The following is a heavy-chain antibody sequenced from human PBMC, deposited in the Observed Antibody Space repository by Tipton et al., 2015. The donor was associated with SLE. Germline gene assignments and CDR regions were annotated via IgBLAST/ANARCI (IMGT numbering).Heavy chain of an antibody. D-gene: IGHD6-19*01. Sequence: TLSLTCAVFGGSFSGYYWSWIRQPPGKGLEWIEEINHSGSTNYNPSLKSRVTISVDKSKNQFSLKLSSVTAADTAVYYCARGSVAQGIWGQGTLVTVSS. CDR2: INHSGST. CDR3: ARGSVAQGI. J-gene: IGHJ4*02. V-gene: IGHV4-34*01. CDR1: GGSFSGYY.